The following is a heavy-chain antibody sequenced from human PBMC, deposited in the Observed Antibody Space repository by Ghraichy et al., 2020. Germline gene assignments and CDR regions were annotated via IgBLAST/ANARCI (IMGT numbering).Heavy chain of an antibody. CDR2: IIPIFGTA. V-gene: IGHV1-69*13. CDR3: ARDGANCSGGSCYSSDYYYYGMDV. J-gene: IGHJ6*02. D-gene: IGHD2-15*01. CDR1: GGTFSSYA. Sequence: SVKVSCKASGGTFSSYAISWVRQAPGQGLEWMGGIIPIFGTANYAQKFQGRVTITADESTSTAYMELSSLRSEDTAVYYCARDGANCSGGSCYSSDYYYYGMDVWGQGTTVTVSS.